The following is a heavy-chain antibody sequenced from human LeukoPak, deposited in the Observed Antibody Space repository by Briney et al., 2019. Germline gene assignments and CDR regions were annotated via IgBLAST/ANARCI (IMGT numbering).Heavy chain of an antibody. CDR2: IKSKVDGGTP. Sequence: PGGSLRLSCAASGFSFSDAWMNWVRQAPGKGLEWVGHIKSKVDGGTPDYVAPVKGRFTISRDDSRNTLYLQMSSLNTEDTAVYYCTTRSPARYCSGGACYSSADYWGQGTLVTVSS. CDR1: GFSFSDAW. D-gene: IGHD2-15*01. V-gene: IGHV3-15*07. J-gene: IGHJ4*02. CDR3: TTRSPARYCSGGACYSSADY.